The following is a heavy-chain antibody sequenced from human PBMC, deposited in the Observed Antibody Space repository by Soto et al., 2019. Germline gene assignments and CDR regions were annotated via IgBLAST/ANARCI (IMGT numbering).Heavy chain of an antibody. CDR3: ARGVDLGELPFDY. D-gene: IGHD3-16*01. V-gene: IGHV3-21*01. J-gene: IGHJ4*02. Sequence: PGGSLRLSCAASGFTFSSYSMNWVRQAPGKGLEWVSSISSSSSYIYYADSVKGRFTISRDNAKNSLYLQMNSLRAEDTAVYYCARGVDLGELPFDYWGQGTLVTVSS. CDR1: GFTFSSYS. CDR2: ISSSSSYI.